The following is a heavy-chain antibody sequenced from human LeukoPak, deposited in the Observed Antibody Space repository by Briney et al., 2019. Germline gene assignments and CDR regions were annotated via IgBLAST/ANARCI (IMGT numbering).Heavy chain of an antibody. CDR3: ARDSGWSGIDY. D-gene: IGHD6-19*01. V-gene: IGHV4-59*01. CDR1: GGSISSYY. J-gene: IGHJ4*02. Sequence: PETLSLTCTVSGGSISSYYWSWIRQPPGKGLEWIGYIYYSGSTNYNPSLKSRVTITVDTSKNQFSLKLNSVTAADTAVYYCARDSGWSGIDYWGQGTLVTVSS. CDR2: IYYSGST.